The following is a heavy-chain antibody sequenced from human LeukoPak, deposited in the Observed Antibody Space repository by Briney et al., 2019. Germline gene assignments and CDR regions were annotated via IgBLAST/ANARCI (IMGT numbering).Heavy chain of an antibody. CDR1: GFTFDDYG. D-gene: IGHD6-13*01. V-gene: IGHV3-20*04. CDR2: INWKSGSI. J-gene: IGHJ4*02. Sequence: GGSLRLSCAASGFTFDDYGMSWVRQAPGKGLEWVSGINWKSGSIGYADSVKGRFTISRDNSKNTLYLQMNSLRAEDTAVYYCAKGGSSSWYVGYYFDYWGQGTLVTVSS. CDR3: AKGGSSSWYVGYYFDY.